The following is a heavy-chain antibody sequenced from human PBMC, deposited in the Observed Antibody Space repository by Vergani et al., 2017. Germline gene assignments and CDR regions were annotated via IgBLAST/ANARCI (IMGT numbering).Heavy chain of an antibody. J-gene: IGHJ4*02. CDR2: ISGSGGST. CDR3: AKESFAGLNYFDY. D-gene: IGHD3-16*01. V-gene: IGHV3-23*01. CDR1: GFTFSSYA. Sequence: EVQLLESGGGLVQPGGSLRLSCAASGFTFSSYAMSWVRQAPGKGLEWVSAISGSGGSTYYADSVKGRFTISRDNSKNTLYLQMSSLIAEDTAVYYCAKESFAGLNYFDYWGQGTLVTVSS.